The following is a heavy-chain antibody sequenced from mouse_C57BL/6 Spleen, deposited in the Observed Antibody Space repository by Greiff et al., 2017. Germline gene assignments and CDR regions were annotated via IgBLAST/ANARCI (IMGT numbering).Heavy chain of an antibody. D-gene: IGHD1-1*01. Sequence: QVQLKESGPELVKPGASVKLSCKASGYTFTSYDINWVKQRPGQGLEWIGWIYPRDGSNKYNEKFKGKATLTVDTSSSTAYMELHSLTPEDSAVYFCAREDYYGTFDYWGQGTTLTVSS. J-gene: IGHJ2*01. CDR1: GYTFTSYD. CDR2: IYPRDGSN. CDR3: AREDYYGTFDY. V-gene: IGHV1-85*01.